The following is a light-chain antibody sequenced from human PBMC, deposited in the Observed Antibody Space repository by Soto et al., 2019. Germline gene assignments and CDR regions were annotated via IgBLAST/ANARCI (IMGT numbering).Light chain of an antibody. CDR1: SSNIGADYD. CDR3: QSYDSSLSGYV. V-gene: IGLV1-40*01. CDR2: GNA. Sequence: QSALTQPPSVYGAPGQRIIISCTGSSSNIGADYDVHWYKQFPGAAPKLLIYGNANRPSGVPDRISGSKSGTSASLAITGLQAEDEADYYCQSYDSSLSGYVFGTGTKVTVL. J-gene: IGLJ1*01.